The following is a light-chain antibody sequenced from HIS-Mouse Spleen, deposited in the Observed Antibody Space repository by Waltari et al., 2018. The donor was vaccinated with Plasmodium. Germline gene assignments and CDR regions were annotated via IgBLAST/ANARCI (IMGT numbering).Light chain of an antibody. V-gene: IGLV2-23*01. CDR2: EGS. J-gene: IGLJ2*01. Sequence: HSALTQPASVSGSPGQSITISCTGTSRDVVRFDLVSWYQHPPGKAPKHMVYEGSNPPSGVSNRFSGSKSGNTASLTISGLQAEDEADYYCCSYAGSSTHVVFGGGTKLTVL. CDR3: CSYAGSSTHVV. CDR1: SRDVVRFDL.